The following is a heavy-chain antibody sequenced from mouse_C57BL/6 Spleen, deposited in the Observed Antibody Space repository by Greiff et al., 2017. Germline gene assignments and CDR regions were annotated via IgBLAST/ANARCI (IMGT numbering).Heavy chain of an antibody. Sequence: QVQLQQSGAELAKPGASVKLSCKASGYTFTSYWMHWVKQRPGQGLEWIGNINPSNGGTNYNEKFKSKATLTVDKSSSTAYMQLSSLTSEDSAVYYCARYYYDYDYFDYWGQGTTLTVSS. V-gene: IGHV1-53*01. CDR3: ARYYYDYDYFDY. CDR2: INPSNGGT. J-gene: IGHJ2*01. D-gene: IGHD2-4*01. CDR1: GYTFTSYW.